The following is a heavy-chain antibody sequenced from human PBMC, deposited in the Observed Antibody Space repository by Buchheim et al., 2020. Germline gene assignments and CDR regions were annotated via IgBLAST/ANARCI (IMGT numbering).Heavy chain of an antibody. J-gene: IGHJ6*02. Sequence: QVQLVESGGGVVQPGRSLRLSCAASGFTFSSYGMHWVRQAPGKGLEWGAFIRYDGRNKYYADSVRGRFTIPRDNSKNTRYLQMNSLRAEDTAVYYCAKSPPGAAVALIGSGMDVWGQGTT. CDR1: GFTFSSYG. V-gene: IGHV3-30*02. D-gene: IGHD6-19*01. CDR3: AKSPPGAAVALIGSGMDV. CDR2: IRYDGRNK.